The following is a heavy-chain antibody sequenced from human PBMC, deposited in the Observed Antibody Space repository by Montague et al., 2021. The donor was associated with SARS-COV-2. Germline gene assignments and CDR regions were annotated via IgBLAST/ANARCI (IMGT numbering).Heavy chain of an antibody. J-gene: IGHJ4*02. V-gene: IGHV4-39*01. CDR1: GDSVSSNDHY. CDR3: ARRRLREDYFDF. CDR2: VYYSGYT. D-gene: IGHD4-17*01. Sequence: SETLSLTCTVSGDSVSSNDHYWSWIRQPPGKGLEWLGIVYYSGYTYYNPSVKGRVTMSIDASKNQFSLKLNTLTATDTSIYHCARRRLREDYFDFWGQGTLLTVSS.